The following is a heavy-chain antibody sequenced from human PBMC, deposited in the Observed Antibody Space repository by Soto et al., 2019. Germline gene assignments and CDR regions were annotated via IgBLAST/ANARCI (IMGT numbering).Heavy chain of an antibody. CDR2: INPNSGGT. CDR3: ARDYPPDYYDSSGYYFGGWFDL. CDR1: GYTFTGYY. V-gene: IGHV1-2*02. D-gene: IGHD3-22*01. J-gene: IGHJ5*02. Sequence: ASVKVSCKASGYTFTGYYMHWVRQAPGQGLEWMGWINPNSGGTNYAQKFQGRVTMTRDTSISTAYMELSRLRFDDTAVYYCARDYPPDYYDSSGYYFGGWFDLWGQGTLVTVS.